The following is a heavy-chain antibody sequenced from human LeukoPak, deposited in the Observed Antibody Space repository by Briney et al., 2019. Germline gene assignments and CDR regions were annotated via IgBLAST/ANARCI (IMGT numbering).Heavy chain of an antibody. D-gene: IGHD4-23*01. CDR2: ISSSGSTI. CDR3: ARDLRTTVVTGY. V-gene: IGHV3-48*03. J-gene: IGHJ4*02. Sequence: PGGSLRLSCAASGFTFSSYEMNWVRQAPGKGLEWVSYISSSGSTIYYADSVKGRLTISRDNAKNSLYLQMNSLRAEDTAVYYCARDLRTTVVTGYWGQGTLVTVSS. CDR1: GFTFSSYE.